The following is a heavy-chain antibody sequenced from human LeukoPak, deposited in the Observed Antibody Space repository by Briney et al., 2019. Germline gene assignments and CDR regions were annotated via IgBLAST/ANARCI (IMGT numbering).Heavy chain of an antibody. Sequence: LRLSCAASGFNFPSHEMNWVRQPPGKGLEWIGEINHSGSTNYNPSLKSRVTISVDTSKNQFSLKLSSVTAADTAVYYCARGGGVRGAFRYYYYGMDVWGKGTTVTVSS. CDR2: INHSGST. V-gene: IGHV4-34*01. CDR3: ARGGGVRGAFRYYYYGMDV. J-gene: IGHJ6*04. CDR1: GFNFPSHE. D-gene: IGHD3-10*01.